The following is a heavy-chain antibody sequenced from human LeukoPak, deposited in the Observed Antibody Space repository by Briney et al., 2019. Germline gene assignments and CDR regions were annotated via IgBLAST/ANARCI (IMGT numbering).Heavy chain of an antibody. Sequence: GGSLRLSWAASGFTFSNYGMHWVRQAPGKGLEWVALISFGGSQKYYADSVKGRFTISRDNSKSTVYLQMNSLRVEDAAVYYCSKDLTSDFGGDLDPWGQGTLVTVSS. CDR3: SKDLTSDFGGDLDP. CDR2: ISFGGSQK. CDR1: GFTFSNYG. D-gene: IGHD3-10*01. V-gene: IGHV3-30*02. J-gene: IGHJ5*02.